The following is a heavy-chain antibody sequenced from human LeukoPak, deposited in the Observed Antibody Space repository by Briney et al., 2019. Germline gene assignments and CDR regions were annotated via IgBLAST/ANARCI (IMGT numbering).Heavy chain of an antibody. CDR2: IGTAGDP. V-gene: IGHV3-13*05. CDR1: GFTFSSYD. Sequence: RGSQRVSCAASGFTFSSYDMHWVRQATGKGLEWVSAIGTAGDPYYPGSVKGRFTISRENAKNSLYLQMISLRAGDTAVYYCARGLRYCSGGSCYNSDAFDIWGQGTIVTVSS. D-gene: IGHD2-15*01. J-gene: IGHJ3*02. CDR3: ARGLRYCSGGSCYNSDAFDI.